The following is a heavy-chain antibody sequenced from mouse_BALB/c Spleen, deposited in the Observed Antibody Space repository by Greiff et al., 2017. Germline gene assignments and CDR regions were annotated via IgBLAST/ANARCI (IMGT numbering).Heavy chain of an antibody. J-gene: IGHJ2*02. CDR1: GFNIKDYY. CDR2: IDPENGNT. V-gene: IGHV14-1*02. Sequence: VQLQQSGAELVRPGALVKLSCKASGFNIKDYYMHWVKQRPEQGLEWIGWIDPENGNTIYDPKFQGKASITADTSSNTAYLQLSSLTSEDTAVYYCAREGLYDYDYFDYWGQGTSLTVSS. CDR3: AREGLYDYDYFDY. D-gene: IGHD2-4*01.